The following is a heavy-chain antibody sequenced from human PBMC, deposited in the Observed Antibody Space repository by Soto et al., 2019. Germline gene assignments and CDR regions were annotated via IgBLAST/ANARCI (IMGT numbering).Heavy chain of an antibody. CDR2: ISGSGGST. Sequence: GVSLRLACAASGFTFSSFAMSCARQAPGKGLESFAGISGSGGSTYHAVSVKGRFSTSRDNSKNTLYLRMNSLRAEDTAVYYCAKPDLGYCSSNSCRAFDPSGQGTLVTVPS. CDR1: GFTFSSFA. D-gene: IGHD2-2*01. J-gene: IGHJ5*02. CDR3: AKPDLGYCSSNSCRAFDP. V-gene: IGHV3-23*01.